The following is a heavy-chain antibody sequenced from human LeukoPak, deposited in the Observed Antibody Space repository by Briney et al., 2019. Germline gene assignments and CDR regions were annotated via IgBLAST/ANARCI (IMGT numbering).Heavy chain of an antibody. V-gene: IGHV4-4*07. Sequence: SETLSLTCTVSGGSISSYYWSWIRQPAGKGLEWIGRIYTSGSTNYNPSLKSRVTMSVDTSKNQFSLKLSSVTAADTAVDYCARGTTYYDFWSGYADWFDPWGQGTLVTVSS. CDR1: GGSISSYY. CDR3: ARGTTYYDFWSGYADWFDP. J-gene: IGHJ5*02. CDR2: IYTSGST. D-gene: IGHD3-3*01.